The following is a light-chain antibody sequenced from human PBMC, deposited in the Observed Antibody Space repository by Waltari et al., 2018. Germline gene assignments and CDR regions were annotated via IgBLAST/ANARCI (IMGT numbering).Light chain of an antibody. CDR1: ISDVGGLHY. Sequence: QSALTQPRPVSGSPGQSVPIPCTGTISDVGGLHYVSWYQQHPGKAPKFMIYDVTKRPSGVPDRFSGSKSGNTASLTISGLQAEDEADYYCCSYAGSYNFVFGSGTTVTVL. CDR2: DVT. J-gene: IGLJ1*01. CDR3: CSYAGSYNFV. V-gene: IGLV2-11*01.